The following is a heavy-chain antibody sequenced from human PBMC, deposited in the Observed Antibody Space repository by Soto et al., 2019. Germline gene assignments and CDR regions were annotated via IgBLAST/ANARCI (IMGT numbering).Heavy chain of an antibody. CDR2: IKTDASEK. J-gene: IGHJ4*02. CDR3: ARDFGHGYYLDY. V-gene: IGHV3-7*01. Sequence: GGSLKPPCAASGFTLRSHWMSWVRQAPGKGLEWLATIKTDASEKKYGDSVKGGFDVSRDNAKNSLYIQMNSLRDEDTAVYFCARDFGHGYYLDYWGRGTLVTVSS. CDR1: GFTLRSHW. D-gene: IGHD3-3*01.